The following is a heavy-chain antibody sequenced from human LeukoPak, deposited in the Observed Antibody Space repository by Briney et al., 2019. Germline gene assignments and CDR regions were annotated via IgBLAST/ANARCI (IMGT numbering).Heavy chain of an antibody. V-gene: IGHV5-51*01. CDR1: GYSFTSYW. CDR2: IYPGDSDT. J-gene: IGHJ4*02. D-gene: IGHD3-3*01. CDR3: ARRHDFWSGYYGSDWNFDY. Sequence: GGSLRLSCKGSGYSFTSYWIGWVRQMPGKGLEWMGIIYPGDSDTRYSPSFQGQVTISADKSISTAYLQWSSLKASDTAMYYCARRHDFWSGYYGSDWNFDYWGQGTLVTVSS.